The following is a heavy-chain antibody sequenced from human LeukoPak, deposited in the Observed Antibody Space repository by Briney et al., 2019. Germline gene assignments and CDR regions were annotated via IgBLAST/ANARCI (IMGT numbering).Heavy chain of an antibody. D-gene: IGHD5-18*01. CDR2: ISGSGGSI. Sequence: VGSLRLSCAASGFTFSDYYMSWIRQAPGKGPEWISYISGSGGSIYYADSVKGRFTISRDNARNSLDLQMNSLRAEDSAFYYCARARGYSNNWRSLFDSWGQGTLGPGSS. CDR3: ARARGYSNNWRSLFDS. CDR1: GFTFSDYY. J-gene: IGHJ4*02. V-gene: IGHV3-11*01.